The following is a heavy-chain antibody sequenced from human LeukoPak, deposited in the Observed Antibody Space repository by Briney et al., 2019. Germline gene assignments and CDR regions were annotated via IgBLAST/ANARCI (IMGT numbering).Heavy chain of an antibody. J-gene: IGHJ3*02. Sequence: PSETLSLTCTVSGDSISSSSSYWGWIRQPPGKGLEWIGEINHSGSTNYNPSLKSRVTISVDTSKNQFSLKLSSVTAADTAVYYCARGAGEDAFDIWGQGTMVTVSS. D-gene: IGHD3-10*01. CDR2: INHSGST. CDR3: ARGAGEDAFDI. CDR1: GDSISSSSSY. V-gene: IGHV4-39*07.